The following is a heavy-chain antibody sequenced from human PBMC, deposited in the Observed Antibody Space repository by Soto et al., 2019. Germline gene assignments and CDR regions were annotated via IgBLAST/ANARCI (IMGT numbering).Heavy chain of an antibody. CDR1: GGTFSSYA. V-gene: IGHV1-69*13. J-gene: IGHJ6*02. D-gene: IGHD1-26*01. CDR2: IIPIFGTA. Sequence: SVKVSCKASGGTFSSYAISWVRQAPGQGLEWMGGIIPIFGTANYAQKFQGRVTITADESTSTAYMELSSLRSEDTAVYYCASHDFPVGATFYSMDVWGQGTTVTVSS. CDR3: ASHDFPVGATFYSMDV.